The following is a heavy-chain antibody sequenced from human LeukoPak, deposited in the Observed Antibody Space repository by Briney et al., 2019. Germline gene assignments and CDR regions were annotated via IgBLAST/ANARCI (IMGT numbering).Heavy chain of an antibody. CDR3: ASSIAAAGPFDP. CDR2: ISAYNGNT. Sequence: ASVKVSCKASGYTFTSYGISWVRQAPGQGLEWMGWISAYNGNTDYAQKLQGRVTMTTDTSTSTAYMELRSLRSDDTAVYYCASSIAAAGPFDPWGQGTLVTVSS. D-gene: IGHD6-13*01. J-gene: IGHJ5*02. CDR1: GYTFTSYG. V-gene: IGHV1-18*01.